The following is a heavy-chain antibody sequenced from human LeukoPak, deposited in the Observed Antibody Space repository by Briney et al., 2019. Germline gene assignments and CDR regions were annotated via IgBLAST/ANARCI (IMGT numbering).Heavy chain of an antibody. CDR2: ISSSSSYI. CDR3: ARDSFDALGYFDY. CDR1: GFTFSSYS. J-gene: IGHJ4*02. V-gene: IGHV3-21*01. D-gene: IGHD3-9*01. Sequence: GGSLRLSCAASGFTFSSYSMNWVRQAPGKGLEWVSSISSSSSYIYYADSVKGRFTISRDNAKNSLYLQMNSQRAEDTAVYYCARDSFDALGYFDYWGQGTLVTVSS.